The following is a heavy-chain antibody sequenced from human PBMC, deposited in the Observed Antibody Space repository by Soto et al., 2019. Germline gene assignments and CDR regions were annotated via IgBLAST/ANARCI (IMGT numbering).Heavy chain of an antibody. CDR2: IHYSGST. CDR3: ARGHYDFWSGYFATIDY. J-gene: IGHJ4*02. V-gene: IGHV4-59*08. Sequence: SETLSLTCTVSGGSISSYYWSWIRQPPGKGLEWIGYIHYSGSTKYNPSLKSRVTISADTSKNQFSLKLSSVTAADTAVHYCARGHYDFWSGYFATIDYWGQGTLVTVSS. CDR1: GGSISSYY. D-gene: IGHD3-3*01.